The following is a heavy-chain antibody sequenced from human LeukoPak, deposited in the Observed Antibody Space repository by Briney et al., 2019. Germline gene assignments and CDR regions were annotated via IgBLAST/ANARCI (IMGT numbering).Heavy chain of an antibody. Sequence: ASVTVSFKFSGYRLTDVFIQGVRQAPGEGLEGVGGFDPEEGKKPYARKFQGRVTTTEDTSTDNDYMQLHSLTSEDTAVYYGARDQGIGAASYDLWGQGTLVTVSS. CDR2: FDPEEGKK. CDR3: ARDQGIGAASYDL. CDR1: GYRLTDVF. J-gene: IGHJ4*02. V-gene: IGHV1-24*01. D-gene: IGHD3-16*01.